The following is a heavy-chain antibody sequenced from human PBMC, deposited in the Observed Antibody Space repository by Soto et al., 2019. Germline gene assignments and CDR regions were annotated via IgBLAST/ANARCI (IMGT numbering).Heavy chain of an antibody. CDR2: ISPFNGNT. CDR1: GYPFTHYG. CDR3: ARDQSFDRTYYYGIDV. D-gene: IGHD3-16*01. Sequence: ASVKVSCKSSGYPFTHYGITWILQAPGQGLEWMGWISPFNGNTNYGQTLQGRVTLTTDTSTSTVYVELRSLRSDDTAVYYCARDQSFDRTYYYGIDVWGQGTTVTVSS. J-gene: IGHJ6*02. V-gene: IGHV1-18*01.